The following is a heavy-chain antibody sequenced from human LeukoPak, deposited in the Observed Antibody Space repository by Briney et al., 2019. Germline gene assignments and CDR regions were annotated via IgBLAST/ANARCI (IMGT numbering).Heavy chain of an antibody. Sequence: SETLSLTCTVSGGSISSYYWSWIRRPAGKGLEWIGRIYTSGSTNYNPSLKSRVTMSVDTSKNQFSLKLSSVTAADTAVYYCARERPEENCSGGSCYSVHDAFDIWGQGTMVTVSS. CDR2: IYTSGST. CDR3: ARERPEENCSGGSCYSVHDAFDI. J-gene: IGHJ3*02. D-gene: IGHD2-15*01. V-gene: IGHV4-4*07. CDR1: GGSISSYY.